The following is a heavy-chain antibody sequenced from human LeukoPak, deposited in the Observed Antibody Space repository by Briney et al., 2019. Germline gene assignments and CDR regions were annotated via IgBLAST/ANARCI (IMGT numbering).Heavy chain of an antibody. CDR1: GGSISSSSYY. CDR3: ARPRGAFDI. Sequence: SETLSLTCTVSGGSISSSSYYWGWIRQPPGKGLEWIGSIYYSGSTYYNPSLTSRVTISVDTSKNQFSLKLSSVTAADTAVYYCARPRGAFDIWGQGTMVTVSS. CDR2: IYYSGST. J-gene: IGHJ3*02. V-gene: IGHV4-39*01.